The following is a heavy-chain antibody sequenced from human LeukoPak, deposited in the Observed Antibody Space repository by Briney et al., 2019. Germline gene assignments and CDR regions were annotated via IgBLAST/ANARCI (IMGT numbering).Heavy chain of an antibody. V-gene: IGHV4-59*11. CDR3: ARDTSIRCAGGRCTDWFDP. J-gene: IGHJ5*02. CDR1: GGSISSHF. Sequence: SETLSLTCTVSGGSISSHFWSWIRQPPGKGLERIGYMYYRGSTTYNPSLESRVTITIDTSKNQVSLKVSSVTAADTAVYYCARDTSIRCAGGRCTDWFDPWGQGTLVTVSS. CDR2: MYYRGST. D-gene: IGHD2-8*02.